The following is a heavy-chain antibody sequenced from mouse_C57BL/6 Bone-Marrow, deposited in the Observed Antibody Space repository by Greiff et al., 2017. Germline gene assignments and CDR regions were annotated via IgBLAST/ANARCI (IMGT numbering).Heavy chain of an antibody. J-gene: IGHJ2*01. D-gene: IGHD1-1*01. V-gene: IGHV1-81*01. CDR2: IYPRSGNT. CDR1: GYTFTSYG. CDR3: ARRVYYYGSSAFDY. Sequence: QVQLQQSGAELARPGASVKLSCKASGYTFTSYGISWVKQRTGQGLEWIGEIYPRSGNTYYNEKFKGKAPLTAAKSSSTAYMELRSLPSEDSAVYFCARRVYYYGSSAFDYWGQGTTLTVSS.